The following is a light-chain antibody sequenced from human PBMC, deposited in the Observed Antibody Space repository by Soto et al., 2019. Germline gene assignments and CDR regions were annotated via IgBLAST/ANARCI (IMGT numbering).Light chain of an antibody. J-gene: IGLJ2*01. CDR3: SSYTSSSTGV. Sequence: QSALTQPASVSGSPGQSITISCTGTSSDVGGYNYVSWYQQHPGKAPKLMIYDVSNRPSGVSNRFSGSKSGNTASLTISELQAEDEADYYCSSYTSSSTGVFGGGTKVTVL. CDR2: DVS. V-gene: IGLV2-14*01. CDR1: SSDVGGYNY.